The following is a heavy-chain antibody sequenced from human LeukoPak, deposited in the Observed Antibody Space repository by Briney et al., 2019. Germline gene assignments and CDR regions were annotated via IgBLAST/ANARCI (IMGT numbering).Heavy chain of an antibody. J-gene: IGHJ2*01. CDR3: AREGEGGYGPGYFDL. CDR2: ITSGANT. CDR1: GFTFNTYA. Sequence: GGSLRLSCAASGFTFNTYAMSWVRQAPGKGLEWVSGITSGANTYYADSVKGRFTISRDNSKNTLYLQMNSLRAEDTAVYYCAREGEGGYGPGYFDLWGRGTLVTVSS. D-gene: IGHD5-12*01. V-gene: IGHV3-23*01.